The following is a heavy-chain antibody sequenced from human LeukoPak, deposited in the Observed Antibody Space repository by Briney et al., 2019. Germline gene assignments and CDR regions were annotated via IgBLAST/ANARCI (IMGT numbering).Heavy chain of an antibody. J-gene: IGHJ4*02. CDR1: GFTFSSYS. CDR2: ISSSSSYI. Sequence: GGSLRLSCAASGFTFSSYSMNWVRQAPGKGLEWVSSISSSSSYIYYADSVKGRFTISRDNAKNSLYLQMNSLRAEDTAVYYCARDSSSSWYRRCYFDYWGQGTLVTVSS. V-gene: IGHV3-21*01. CDR3: ARDSSSSWYRRCYFDY. D-gene: IGHD6-13*01.